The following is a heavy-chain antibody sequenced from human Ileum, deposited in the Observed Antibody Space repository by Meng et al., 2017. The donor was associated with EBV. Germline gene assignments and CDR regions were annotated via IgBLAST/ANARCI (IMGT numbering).Heavy chain of an antibody. Sequence: QGQVQESGPGLVKPSQTLSLTCAVSGVSISSGYFHWSWIRQPPGKGLEWIGHSGSTSYNPSLRSRVTISVDTSKNQFSLKVDSATAGDTAVYYCVSYAVGAGGIGYWGQGILVTVSS. CDR1: GVSISSGYFH. J-gene: IGHJ4*02. CDR3: VSYAVGAGGIGY. CDR2: HSGST. D-gene: IGHD1-26*01. V-gene: IGHV4-30-4*01.